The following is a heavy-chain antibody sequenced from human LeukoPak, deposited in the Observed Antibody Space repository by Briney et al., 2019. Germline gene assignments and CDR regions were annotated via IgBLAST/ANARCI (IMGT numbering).Heavy chain of an antibody. CDR3: ARVRGHIAVAGTFDY. J-gene: IGHJ4*02. Sequence: ASVKVSCKASGYTFTGYYMHWVRQAPGQGLEWMGRINPNSGGTNYAQKFQGRVTMTRDTSISTAYMELSRLRSDDTAVYYCARVRGHIAVAGTFDYWGQGTLVTVSS. CDR2: INPNSGGT. CDR1: GYTFTGYY. D-gene: IGHD6-19*01. V-gene: IGHV1-2*06.